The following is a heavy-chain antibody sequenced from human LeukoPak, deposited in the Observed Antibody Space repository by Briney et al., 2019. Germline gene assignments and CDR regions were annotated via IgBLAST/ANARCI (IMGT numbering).Heavy chain of an antibody. V-gene: IGHV4-39*01. J-gene: IGHJ4*02. CDR2: IYYSGST. D-gene: IGHD3-22*01. CDR1: GGSISSSSYY. CDR3: ARFTYYYDSSGYAIDY. Sequence: ASETLSLTCTVSGGSISSSSYYWRWIRQPPGKGLEWIGSIYYSGSTYYNPSLKSRVTISVDTSKNQFSLKLSSVTAADTAVYYCARFTYYYDSSGYAIDYWGQGTLVTVSS.